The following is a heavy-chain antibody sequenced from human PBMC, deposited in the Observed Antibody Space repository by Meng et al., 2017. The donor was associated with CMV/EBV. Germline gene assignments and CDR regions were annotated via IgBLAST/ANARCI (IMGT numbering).Heavy chain of an antibody. CDR2: IRSKVYGGTT. Sequence: GGSLRPSCPPSGFTFGAYAMSWVRQAPGKGLEWVGFIRSKVYGGTTEYAASGKGRITISRDDTKSIAYLKMNSLKTEDTAVYYCTRDYGVVVPGWFDPWGQGTLVTVSS. V-gene: IGHV3-49*04. CDR1: GFTFGAYA. CDR3: TRDYGVVVPGWFDP. J-gene: IGHJ5*02. D-gene: IGHD2-2*01.